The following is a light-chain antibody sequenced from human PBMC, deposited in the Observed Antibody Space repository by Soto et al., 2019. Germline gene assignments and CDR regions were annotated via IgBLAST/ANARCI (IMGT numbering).Light chain of an antibody. CDR3: QQRIDWPPT. Sequence: VLSQSPGRLSLSPGERATLSCRASQSVPSTYFAWYQQKSGQPPRLLISGTSNRATGIPDRFSGSGSGRDFTLTISRLEPEDFAVYYCQQRIDWPPTFGQGTRLEIK. CDR2: GTS. J-gene: IGKJ5*01. CDR1: QSVPSTY. V-gene: IGKV3D-20*02.